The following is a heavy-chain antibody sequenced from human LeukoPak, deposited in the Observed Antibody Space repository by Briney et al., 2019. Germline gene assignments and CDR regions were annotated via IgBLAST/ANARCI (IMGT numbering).Heavy chain of an antibody. CDR2: ISSGSTTI. CDR3: ASREGYYYDSSGIALGI. V-gene: IGHV3-48*01. CDR1: GFTVSSNY. D-gene: IGHD3-22*01. Sequence: PGGSLRLSCAASGFTVSSNYMSWVRQAPGKGLEWVSYISSGSTTIYYAESVKGRFTISRDNAKKSLYLQMNSLRAEDTAVYYCASREGYYYDSSGIALGIWGQGTLVTVSS. J-gene: IGHJ4*02.